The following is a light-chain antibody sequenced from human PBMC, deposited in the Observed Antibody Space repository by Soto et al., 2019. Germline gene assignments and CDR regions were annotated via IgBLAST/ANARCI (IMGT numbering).Light chain of an antibody. CDR1: QGITSY. Sequence: IHLTQSRSTRSASVGYTLTIPGLASQGITSYLAWYQQRPGKAPGLLIYSASPLQSGVPSRFSGSGYGTDFSLTISNLQPEDFATYYCQQLYSHPLTFGGGTKV. CDR3: QQLYSHPLT. V-gene: IGKV1-9*01. J-gene: IGKJ4*01. CDR2: SAS.